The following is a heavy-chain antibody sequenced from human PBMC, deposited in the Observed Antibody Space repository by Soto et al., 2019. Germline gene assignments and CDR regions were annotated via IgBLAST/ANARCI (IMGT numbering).Heavy chain of an antibody. V-gene: IGHV3-23*01. CDR3: AKGLYSGSYFDY. CDR1: GFTFSGYA. Sequence: QSGGSLRLSFAASGFTFSGYAMTWVRQAPGKGLEWVSAISGSGGSTYYADSVKGQFTISRDNSKNTLYLQMNSLRAEDTAVYYCAKGLYSGSYFDYWGQGTLVTVSS. J-gene: IGHJ4*02. D-gene: IGHD1-26*01. CDR2: ISGSGGST.